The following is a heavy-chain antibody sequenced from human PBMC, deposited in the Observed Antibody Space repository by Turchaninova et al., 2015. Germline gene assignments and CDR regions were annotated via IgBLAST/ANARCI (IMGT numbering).Heavy chain of an antibody. Sequence: EVQLVESGGGVFKPGGSLRLSCAATGFVCGAYCMNGVLQAPGKGLEGVSSIISGSSYIYYADSVKGRFTVSRDKAKNSLYLKMNSLRTEDTAVYYCARDPYRKTTYDVLTGYDYWGQGTLVTVSS. J-gene: IGHJ4*02. CDR2: IISGSSYI. D-gene: IGHD3-9*01. CDR3: ARDPYRKTTYDVLTGYDY. CDR1: GFVCGAYC. V-gene: IGHV3-21*01.